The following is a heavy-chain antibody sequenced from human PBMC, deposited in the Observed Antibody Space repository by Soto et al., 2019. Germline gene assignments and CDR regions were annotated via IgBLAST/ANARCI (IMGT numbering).Heavy chain of an antibody. J-gene: IGHJ4*02. D-gene: IGHD2-21*01. CDR1: GFTVSTYG. CDR2: ISRDGGTK. Sequence: QVQLVESGGGVVQPGRSLRLSCAVSGFTVSTYGMHWVRQAPGKGLEWVAVISRDGGTKYYADSVKGRFTISRDNSRHTLFLEMNSLRGDDMAVYYCPGEVASGYWGQGSLVTVSS. CDR3: PGEVASGY. V-gene: IGHV3-30*03.